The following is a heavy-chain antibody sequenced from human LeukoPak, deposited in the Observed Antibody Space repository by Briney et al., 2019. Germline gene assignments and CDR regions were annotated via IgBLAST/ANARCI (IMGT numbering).Heavy chain of an antibody. Sequence: PSETLSLTCTVSGXSISSYYWTWIRQTPGKGPEWIGFVHYIGTTNYDPSLKSRVTISLDTSKNQFSLKLTSVSAADTAVYYCARRFGGSQGEGFDYWGQGTLVSVSS. J-gene: IGHJ4*02. D-gene: IGHD1-26*01. V-gene: IGHV4-59*08. CDR2: VHYIGTT. CDR1: GXSISSYY. CDR3: ARRFGGSQGEGFDY.